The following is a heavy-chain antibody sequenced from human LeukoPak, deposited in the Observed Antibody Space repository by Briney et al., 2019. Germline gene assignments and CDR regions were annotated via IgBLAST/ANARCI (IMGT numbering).Heavy chain of an antibody. CDR2: IIPILGIA. CDR3: ARVTGATSGDAFDI. CDR1: GGTFSSYT. V-gene: IGHV1-69*02. J-gene: IGHJ3*02. Sequence: VASVKVSCKASGGTFSSYTISWVRQASGQGLEWMGRIIPILGIANYAQKFQGRVTITADKSTSTAYMELSSLRSEDTAVYYCARVTGATSGDAFDIWGQGTMVTVSS. D-gene: IGHD1-26*01.